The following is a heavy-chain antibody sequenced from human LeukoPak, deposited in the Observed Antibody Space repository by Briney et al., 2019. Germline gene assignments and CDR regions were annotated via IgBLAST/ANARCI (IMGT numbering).Heavy chain of an antibody. CDR3: ARAYYYDSSGYPFDY. Sequence: GRSLRLSCAASGFTFSSYAMHWVRQAPGKGLEWVAVISYDGSNKYYADSVKGRFTISRDNSKNTLYLQMNSLRAEDTAVYYCARAYYYDSSGYPFDYWGQRTLVTVSS. J-gene: IGHJ4*02. CDR2: ISYDGSNK. D-gene: IGHD3-22*01. V-gene: IGHV3-30*01. CDR1: GFTFSSYA.